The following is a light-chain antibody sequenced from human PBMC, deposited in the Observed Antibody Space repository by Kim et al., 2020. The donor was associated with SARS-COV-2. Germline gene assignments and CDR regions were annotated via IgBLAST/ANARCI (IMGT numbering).Light chain of an antibody. CDR2: SDN. Sequence: GQSVTSCCSGRHPKLRVNDLNWSQTFPDTAPKLLICSDNQRPSGVPDRFSCSKSVTSGSLAISGLQSVEEADYFCAAWDDGLNAYVFGTGTKVTVL. J-gene: IGLJ1*01. V-gene: IGLV1-44*01. CDR3: AAWDDGLNAYV. CDR1: HPKLRVND.